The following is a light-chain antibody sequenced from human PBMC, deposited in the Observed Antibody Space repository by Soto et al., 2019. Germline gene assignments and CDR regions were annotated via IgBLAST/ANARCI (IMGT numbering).Light chain of an antibody. CDR1: SSDVGLYNL. CDR3: CSYVGSSILM. Sequence: QSALTQPASVSGSPGQSITNSCTGTSSDVGLYNLVSWYQQLPGKAPKLIIYEVNERPLGISDRFSGSKSGNTASLTISGLQDEDEADYYCCSYVGSSILMFGGGTKLTVL. V-gene: IGLV2-23*02. CDR2: EVN. J-gene: IGLJ3*02.